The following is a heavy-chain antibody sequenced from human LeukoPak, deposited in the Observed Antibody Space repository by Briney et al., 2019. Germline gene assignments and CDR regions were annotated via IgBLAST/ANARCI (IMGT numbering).Heavy chain of an antibody. CDR1: GGSVRRGNYY. CDR2: IYTSGTT. D-gene: IGHD6-6*01. CDR3: ARWSGSVTARNYYYYMDV. V-gene: IGHV4-61*02. J-gene: IGHJ6*03. Sequence: SETLSLPCTVSGGSVRRGNYYWTWIRQPAGSGLEWIGRIYTSGTTDYNPSLRTRVTISVDASRNQFSLNLSSVTAADTAVYYCARWSGSVTARNYYYYMDVWGEGTTVTVSS.